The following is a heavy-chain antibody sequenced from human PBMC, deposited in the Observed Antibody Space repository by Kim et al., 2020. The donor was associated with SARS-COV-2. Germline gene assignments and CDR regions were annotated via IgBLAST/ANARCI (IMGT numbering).Heavy chain of an antibody. J-gene: IGHJ4*02. CDR1: GFTFGDYA. CDR3: TRDWYSYGWGVYFDY. CDR2: IRSKAYGGTT. V-gene: IGHV3-49*04. D-gene: IGHD5-18*01. Sequence: GGSLRLSCTASGFTFGDYAMSWVRQAPGKGLEWVGFIRSKAYGGTTEYAASVKGRFTISRDDSKSIAYLQMNSLKTEDTAVYYCTRDWYSYGWGVYFDYWGQGTLVTVSS.